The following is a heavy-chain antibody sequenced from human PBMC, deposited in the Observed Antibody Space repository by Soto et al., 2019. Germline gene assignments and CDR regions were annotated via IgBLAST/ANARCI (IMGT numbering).Heavy chain of an antibody. J-gene: IGHJ5*02. Sequence: GGSLRLSCASSGFPFSHYWMHWVRQTPGKGLVWVSRIDPAGTITNYADSVEGRFTISRDNADSALFLQMNSLSAEDTAIYYCTSDTFGLRDTWGQGTLVTVSS. V-gene: IGHV3-74*01. D-gene: IGHD3-16*01. CDR1: GFPFSHYW. CDR3: TSDTFGLRDT. CDR2: IDPAGTIT.